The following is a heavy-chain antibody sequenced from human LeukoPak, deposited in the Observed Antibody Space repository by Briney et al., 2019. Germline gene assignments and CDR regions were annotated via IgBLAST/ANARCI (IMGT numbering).Heavy chain of an antibody. J-gene: IGHJ4*02. CDR2: IYYSGST. Sequence: SETLSLTCTVSGGSISSSSYSWGWIRQPPGKGLEWIGSIYYSGSTYYNPSLKSRVTISVDTSKNQFSLKLSSVTAADTAVYYCARQFRDGYKYREYYFDYWGQGTLVTVSS. CDR1: GGSISSSSYS. CDR3: ARQFRDGYKYREYYFDY. V-gene: IGHV4-39*01. D-gene: IGHD5-24*01.